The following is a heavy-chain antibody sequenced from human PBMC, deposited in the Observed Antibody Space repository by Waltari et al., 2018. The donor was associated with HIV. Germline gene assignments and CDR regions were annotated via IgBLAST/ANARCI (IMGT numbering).Heavy chain of an antibody. J-gene: IGHJ4*02. Sequence: EVTLVESGAGLVKPGVSLRVSCTVSESTFIHAWLIWVRQAPGKGLEWVGRIKSKNDGGTIDYAAPVKDRFTILRDDSKHTLYLEMSSLKIEDTGIYYCVTDAVAVPLDTAYWGQGTLVTVSS. V-gene: IGHV3-15*01. CDR2: IKSKNDGGTI. CDR1: ESTFIHAW. D-gene: IGHD2-21*01. CDR3: VTDAVAVPLDTAY.